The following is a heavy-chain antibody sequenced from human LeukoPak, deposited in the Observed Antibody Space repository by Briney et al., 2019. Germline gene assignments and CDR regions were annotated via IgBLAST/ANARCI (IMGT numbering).Heavy chain of an antibody. J-gene: IGHJ4*02. CDR1: GYSISSGYH. Sequence: TSETLSLTCAVSGYSISSGYHWGWIRQPPGKGLEWIGSIYHSGSTYYNPSLKSRVTISVDTSKNQLSLKLSSVTAADTAVYYCARYHPTTYYYDSSGYWNWGQGTLVTVSS. CDR2: IYHSGST. V-gene: IGHV4-38-2*01. D-gene: IGHD3-22*01. CDR3: ARYHPTTYYYDSSGYWN.